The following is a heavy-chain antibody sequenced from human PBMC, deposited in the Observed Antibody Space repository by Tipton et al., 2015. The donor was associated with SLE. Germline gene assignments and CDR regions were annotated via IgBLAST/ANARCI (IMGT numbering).Heavy chain of an antibody. CDR2: ISISGSTI. Sequence: SLRLSCVVSGLTLSNHDMNWVRQAPGKGLEWDSYISISGSTIYYADSVTGRFTISRDNAKNSLYLQMNSLRDEDTAIYYCATGNLVGGFDHWGQGTLVTVSP. J-gene: IGHJ4*02. CDR3: ATGNLVGGFDH. V-gene: IGHV3-48*03. CDR1: GLTLSNHD. D-gene: IGHD1-26*01.